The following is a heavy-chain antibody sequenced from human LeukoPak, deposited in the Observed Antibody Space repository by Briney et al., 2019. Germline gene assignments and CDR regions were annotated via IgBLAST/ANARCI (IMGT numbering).Heavy chain of an antibody. V-gene: IGHV3-73*01. CDR1: GFTFSGSA. J-gene: IGHJ4*02. CDR2: IRSKANSYAT. D-gene: IGHD5-18*01. CDR3: TTDQDTAMAQPFDY. Sequence: GGSLRRYCAASGFTFSGSAMHWVRQASGKGLEWVGRIRSKANSYATAYAASVKGRFTISRDDSKNTAYLQMNSVETEDTAVYYCTTDQDTAMAQPFDYWGQGTLVTVSS.